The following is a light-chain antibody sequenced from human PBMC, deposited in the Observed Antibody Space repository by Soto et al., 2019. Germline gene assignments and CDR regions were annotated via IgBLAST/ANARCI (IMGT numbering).Light chain of an antibody. V-gene: IGKV3-15*01. CDR2: GAS. Sequence: EVVLTQSPATLSVSPGERATLSCRASQSVTNSFLAWYQQKPGQAPRLLIYGASTRATGIPARFSGSGSGTEFTLTISSLQSEDFAVYYCQQYNNWPLTFGGGTKVAIK. J-gene: IGKJ4*01. CDR3: QQYNNWPLT. CDR1: QSVTNS.